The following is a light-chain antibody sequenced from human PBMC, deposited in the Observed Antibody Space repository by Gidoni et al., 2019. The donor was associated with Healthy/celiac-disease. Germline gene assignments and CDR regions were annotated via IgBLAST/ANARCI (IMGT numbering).Light chain of an antibody. CDR1: SSDVGSYNL. Sequence: QSALTQPASVSWSPVQSITISCTGTSSDVGSYNLVSWYQQHTGKAPKLMIYEVSKRPSGVSNRFSGSKSGNTASLTISGLQAEDEADYYCCSYAGSSTVVFGGGTKLTVL. V-gene: IGLV2-23*02. J-gene: IGLJ2*01. CDR2: EVS. CDR3: CSYAGSSTVV.